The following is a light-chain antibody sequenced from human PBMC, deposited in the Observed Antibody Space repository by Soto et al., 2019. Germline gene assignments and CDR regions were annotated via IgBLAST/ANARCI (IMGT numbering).Light chain of an antibody. CDR2: EVS. V-gene: IGLV2-14*01. CDR1: SSDVGAYDY. J-gene: IGLJ1*01. CDR3: SSYTTSSTLV. Sequence: QSALTQPASVSGSPGQSITISCTGTSSDVGAYDYVSWYQQHPGKAPKVMIYEVSNWPSGVSNRFSGSKSGNTASLTISGLQAEDEAEYHCSSYTTSSTLVFGTGTKATVL.